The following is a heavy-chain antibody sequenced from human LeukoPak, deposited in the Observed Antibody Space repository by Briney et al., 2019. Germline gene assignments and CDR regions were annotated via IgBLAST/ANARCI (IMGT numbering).Heavy chain of an antibody. Sequence: GGSLTLSCAVSGHTFMSYWMPCGPQATGKGLVWVSRINEDGSITNYADSVTGRFRISRDNAENTLYLQMNSLRAEDTAVYYCARRSWYSEHLDYWGQGTLVTVSS. D-gene: IGHD6-13*01. CDR2: INEDGSIT. V-gene: IGHV3-74*01. CDR1: GHTFMSYW. J-gene: IGHJ4*02. CDR3: ARRSWYSEHLDY.